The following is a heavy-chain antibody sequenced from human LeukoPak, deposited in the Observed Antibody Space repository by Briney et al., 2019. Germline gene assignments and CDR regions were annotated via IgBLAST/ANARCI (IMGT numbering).Heavy chain of an antibody. CDR1: GGTFSSYA. D-gene: IGHD3-3*01. J-gene: IGHJ4*02. Sequence: GASVKVSCKASGGTFSSYANSWVRQAPGQGLEWMGGIIPIFGTANYAQKFQGRVTITADESTSTAYMELSSLRSEDTAVYYCARGVVRYDFWSGSLTYFDYWGQGTLVTVSS. CDR2: IIPIFGTA. V-gene: IGHV1-69*13. CDR3: ARGVVRYDFWSGSLTYFDY.